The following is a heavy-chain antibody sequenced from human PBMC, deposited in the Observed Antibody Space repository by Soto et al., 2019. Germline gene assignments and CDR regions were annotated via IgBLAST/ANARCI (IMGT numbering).Heavy chain of an antibody. Sequence: GEYLRLACAASGFTCSSYEMNCVGQAPGKWLEWVSYISSSGSTIYYADSVKGRFTISRDNAKNSLYMQMNSLRAEDTAVYYRASSGVGPTRGLYYYYYYGMDVWGQGTTVTVSS. CDR3: ASSGVGPTRGLYYYYYYGMDV. J-gene: IGHJ6*02. D-gene: IGHD1-26*01. CDR2: ISSSGSTI. CDR1: GFTCSSYE. V-gene: IGHV3-48*03.